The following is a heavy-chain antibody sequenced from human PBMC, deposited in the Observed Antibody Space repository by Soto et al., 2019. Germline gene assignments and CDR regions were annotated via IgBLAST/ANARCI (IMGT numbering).Heavy chain of an antibody. CDR1: GGSISNHY. CDR2: IYYSGTT. D-gene: IGHD3-9*01. Sequence: PSETLPLTCTVSGGSISNHYWRWIRQPQGKGLEWIGYIYYSGTTNYNPSLESRVTISIDTSKNQFSLKVSSLTAADTAVYYCAKTGPYDILTYWYFDLWGRGTLVTVSS. V-gene: IGHV4-59*08. CDR3: AKTGPYDILTYWYFDL. J-gene: IGHJ2*01.